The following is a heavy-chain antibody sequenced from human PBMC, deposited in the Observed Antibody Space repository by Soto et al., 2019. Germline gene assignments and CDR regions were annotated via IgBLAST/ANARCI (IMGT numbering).Heavy chain of an antibody. V-gene: IGHV3-23*01. J-gene: IGHJ4*02. CDR1: GFTFASCG. CDR3: ATEGATTTWNFDF. D-gene: IGHD1-26*01. CDR2: ISQTGANT. Sequence: GGSLRLSCLASGFTFASCGMNWVRQAPGKGLEWVAGISQTGANTYYADSVRGRFIISRDNSRNTVSLEMNSLRGEDSALYYCATEGATTTWNFDFWGQGTKVTVSS.